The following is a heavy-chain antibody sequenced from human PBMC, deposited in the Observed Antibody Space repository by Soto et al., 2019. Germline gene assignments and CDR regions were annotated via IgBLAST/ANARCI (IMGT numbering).Heavy chain of an antibody. J-gene: IGHJ6*02. Sequence: SQTLSLTCAISGDSVSSNSAAWNWIRQSPSRGLEWLGRTYYRSKWYNDYAVSVKSRITINPDTSKNQFSLQLNSVTPEDTAVYYCARAHCSGGSCYYYYYGMDVWGQGTTVTVSS. V-gene: IGHV6-1*01. CDR1: GDSVSSNSAA. D-gene: IGHD2-15*01. CDR2: TYYRSKWYN. CDR3: ARAHCSGGSCYYYYYGMDV.